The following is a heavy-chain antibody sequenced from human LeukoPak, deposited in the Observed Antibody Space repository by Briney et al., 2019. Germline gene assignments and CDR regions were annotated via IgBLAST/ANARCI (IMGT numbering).Heavy chain of an antibody. CDR2: INPSGGST. CDR1: GYTFTSYY. D-gene: IGHD3-22*01. J-gene: IGHJ4*02. V-gene: IGHV1-46*01. CDR3: ARDQYYYDSSGYSPGFFDY. Sequence: GASVKVSCKASGYTFTSYYMHWVRQAPGQGLEWMGIINPSGGSTSYAQKFQGRVTMTRDTSTSIVYMELSSLRSEDTAVYYCARDQYYYDSSGYSPGFFDYWGQGTLVTVSS.